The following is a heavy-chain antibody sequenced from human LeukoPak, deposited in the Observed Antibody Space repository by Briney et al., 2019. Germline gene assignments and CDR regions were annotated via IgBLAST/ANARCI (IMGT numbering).Heavy chain of an antibody. D-gene: IGHD3-10*01. CDR3: ARESSGSWISYYYYYMDV. CDR2: ISAYNGNT. CDR1: GYTFTSYG. Sequence: ASVKVSCKASGYTFTSYGISWVRQAPGQGLEWMGWISAYNGNTSYAQKLQGRVTMTTDTSTSTAYMELRSLRSDDTAVYYCARESSGSWISYYYYYMDVWGKGTTVTVSS. V-gene: IGHV1-18*01. J-gene: IGHJ6*03.